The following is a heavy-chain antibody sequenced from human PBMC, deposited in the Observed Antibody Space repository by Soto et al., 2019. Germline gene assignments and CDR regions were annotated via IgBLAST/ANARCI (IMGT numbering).Heavy chain of an antibody. CDR1: GFTVSSNY. CDR2: IYSGGST. CDR3: ARMMGHSGYGD. Sequence: EVQLVETGGGLIQPGGSLRLSCAASGFTVSSNYMSWVRQAPGKGLEWVSVIYSGGSTDSADSVKGGFTISRDNSKNTLYLQMNSLRAEDTAVYYCARMMGHSGYGDWGQGTLVTVSS. D-gene: IGHD5-12*01. V-gene: IGHV3-53*02. J-gene: IGHJ4*02.